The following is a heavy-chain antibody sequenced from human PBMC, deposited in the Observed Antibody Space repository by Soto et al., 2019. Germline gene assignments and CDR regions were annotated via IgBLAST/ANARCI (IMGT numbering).Heavy chain of an antibody. CDR1: GFPFSSYV. V-gene: IGHV3-23*01. CDR2: ISVGGSNT. J-gene: IGHJ4*02. CDR3: AKDSNKYSSSLRGRYFDY. Sequence: PGGSLRLSCAASGFPFSSYVMSWVRQAPGKGLEWVSGISVGGSNTFYADSVNGRFTISRDNSKNTLLLQMNSLGAEDTAVYYCAKDSNKYSSSLRGRYFDYWGQGIGVTVSS. D-gene: IGHD4-4*01.